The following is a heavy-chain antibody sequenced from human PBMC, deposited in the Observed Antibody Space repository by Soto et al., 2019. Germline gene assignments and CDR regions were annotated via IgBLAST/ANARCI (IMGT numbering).Heavy chain of an antibody. Sequence: QVQLVESGGGVVQPGRSLRLSCAASGFTFNSYGMHWVRQAPGKGLEWVAVIWYDGSNKYYGDSVKGRFTISRDNSKNTLYLQMNSLRAEDAAVYYCPRDRPNSGFDYWGQGTLVTVSS. D-gene: IGHD7-27*01. V-gene: IGHV3-33*01. CDR2: IWYDGSNK. CDR1: GFTFNSYG. CDR3: PRDRPNSGFDY. J-gene: IGHJ4*02.